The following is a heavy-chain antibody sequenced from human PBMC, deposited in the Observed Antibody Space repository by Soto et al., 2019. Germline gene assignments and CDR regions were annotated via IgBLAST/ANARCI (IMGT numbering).Heavy chain of an antibody. CDR3: ARGALLLGFDYIWGSGAFDI. CDR2: INWNGGST. J-gene: IGHJ3*02. V-gene: IGHV3-20*01. CDR1: GFTFDDYG. Sequence: PGGSLSLSCAASGFTFDDYGMSWVRQAPGKGLEWVSGINWNGGSTGYADSVKGRFTISRDNAKNSLYLQMNSLRAEDTALYRCARGALLLGFDYIWGSGAFDIWGQGTMVTVSS. D-gene: IGHD3-16*01.